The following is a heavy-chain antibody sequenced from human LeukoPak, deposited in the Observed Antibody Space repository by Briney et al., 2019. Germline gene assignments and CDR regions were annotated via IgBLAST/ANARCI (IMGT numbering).Heavy chain of an antibody. CDR2: IYTSGGT. Sequence: PSETLSLTCTVSGGSISSYYWSWIRQPAGKGLEWIGRIYTSGGTNYNPSLKSRVTMSVDTSKNQFSLKLSSVTAADTAVYYCARDLRGYDFWSGSIYFDYWGQGTLVTVSS. J-gene: IGHJ4*02. CDR3: ARDLRGYDFWSGSIYFDY. V-gene: IGHV4-4*07. D-gene: IGHD3-3*01. CDR1: GGSISSYY.